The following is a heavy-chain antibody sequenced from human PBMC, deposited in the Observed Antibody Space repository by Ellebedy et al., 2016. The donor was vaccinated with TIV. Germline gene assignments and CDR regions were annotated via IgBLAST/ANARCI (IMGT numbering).Heavy chain of an antibody. CDR3: AKDASFGYSSSWSYYYYGMDV. J-gene: IGHJ6*02. CDR1: GFTFSSYA. Sequence: GGSLRLSXAASGFTFSSYAMSWVRQAPGKGLEWVSAISGSGGSTYYADSVKGRFTISRDNSKNTLYLQMNSLRAEDTAVYYCAKDASFGYSSSWSYYYYGMDVWGQGTTVTVSS. V-gene: IGHV3-23*01. CDR2: ISGSGGST. D-gene: IGHD6-13*01.